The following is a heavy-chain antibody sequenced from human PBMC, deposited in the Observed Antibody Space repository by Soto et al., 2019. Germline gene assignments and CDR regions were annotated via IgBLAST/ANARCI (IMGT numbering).Heavy chain of an antibody. V-gene: IGHV3-33*01. J-gene: IGHJ6*02. D-gene: IGHD3-10*01. CDR2: IWYDGSNK. CDR1: GFTFSSYG. Sequence: GRSLRLSCAASGFTFSSYGMHWVRQAPGKGLEWVAVIWYDGSNKYYADSVKGRFTISRDNSKNTLYLQMNSLRAEDTAVYYCARDPGRGGVDRYGMDVWGQGTTVTVSS. CDR3: ARDPGRGGVDRYGMDV.